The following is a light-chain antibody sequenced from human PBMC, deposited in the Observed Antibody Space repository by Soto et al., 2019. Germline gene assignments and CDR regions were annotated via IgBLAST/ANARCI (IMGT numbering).Light chain of an antibody. CDR1: NNVDKF. Sequence: EIELPQSPATLSLSPGETATLSCRARNNVDKFVAWDQQRPGQPPRLLIFDSSNRATGVPVRFSGSGSGTVFTLTIGSLEPEDSAVYYCQQRKNWPPSTFGQGTRLEIK. CDR3: QQRKNWPPST. J-gene: IGKJ5*01. V-gene: IGKV3-11*01. CDR2: DSS.